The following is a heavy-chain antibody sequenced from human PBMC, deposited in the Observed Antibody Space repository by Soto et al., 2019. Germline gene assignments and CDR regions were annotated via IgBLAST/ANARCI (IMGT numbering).Heavy chain of an antibody. CDR3: ARLNGYCISTNCHGYYGMDV. D-gene: IGHD2-2*03. J-gene: IGHJ6*02. CDR1: DSSISSSSYH. CDR2: IYSSENT. V-gene: IGHV4-39*01. Sequence: SETLSLTCTVSDSSISSSSYHWGWIRQPPGKGLEWIGSIYSSENTYYNPSLLSRVTISVDTSKNEFSLRLGSVTAADTAVYYCARLNGYCISTNCHGYYGMDVWGQGTTVTVSS.